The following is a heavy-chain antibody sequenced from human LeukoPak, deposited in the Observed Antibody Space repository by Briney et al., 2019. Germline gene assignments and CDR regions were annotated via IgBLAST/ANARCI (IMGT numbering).Heavy chain of an antibody. V-gene: IGHV3-21*01. CDR3: ARDRSSGWYGGRVFDY. D-gene: IGHD6-19*01. CDR2: ISSSSSYI. CDR1: GFTFSSYE. Sequence: GGSLRLSCAASGFTFSSYEMNWVRQAPGKGLEWVSSISSSSSYIYYADSVKGRFTISRDNAKNSLYLQMNSLRAEDTAVYYCARDRSSGWYGGRVFDYWGQGTLVTVSS. J-gene: IGHJ4*02.